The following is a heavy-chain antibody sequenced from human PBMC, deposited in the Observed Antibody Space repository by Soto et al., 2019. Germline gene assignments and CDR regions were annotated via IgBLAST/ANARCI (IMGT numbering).Heavy chain of an antibody. D-gene: IGHD3-10*01. V-gene: IGHV4-59*08. Sequence: SETLSLTCTVSGGSISSYYWSWIRQPPGKGLEWIGYIYYSGSTNYNPSLKSRVTISVDTSKNQFSLKLSSVTAADTAVNYCARLATPVWFGELSYYFDYWGQGTLVTVSS. CDR3: ARLATPVWFGELSYYFDY. CDR2: IYYSGST. CDR1: GGSISSYY. J-gene: IGHJ4*02.